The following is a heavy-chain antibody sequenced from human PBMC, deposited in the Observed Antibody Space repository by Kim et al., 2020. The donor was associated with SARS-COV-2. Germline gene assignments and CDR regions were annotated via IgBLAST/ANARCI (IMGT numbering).Heavy chain of an antibody. V-gene: IGHV4-34*01. D-gene: IGHD2-15*01. CDR1: GGSFSGYY. CDR3: ARGPVGGGSCYGGVLTSGSTRAVRCWFDP. Sequence: SETLSLTCAVYGGSFSGYYWSRIRQPPGKGLEWIGEINHSGSTNYNPSLKSRVTISVDTSKNQFSLKLSSVTAADTAVYYCARGPVGGGSCYGGVLTSGSTRAVRCWFDPWGQGTLVTVSS. J-gene: IGHJ5*02. CDR2: INHSGST.